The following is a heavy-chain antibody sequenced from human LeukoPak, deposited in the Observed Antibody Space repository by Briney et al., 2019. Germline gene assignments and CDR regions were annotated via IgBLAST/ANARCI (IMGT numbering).Heavy chain of an antibody. V-gene: IGHV3-23*01. CDR2: IGGSGDTT. Sequence: GGSLRLSCGASGFTFTTYAMSWVRQAPGKGLEWVSVIGGSGDTTFYADSVKGRFTISRDNSKNMLYLQMNSLRAEDTAVYYCARDLIPYCSSTSCPLDYWGQGTLVTVSS. CDR3: ARDLIPYCSSTSCPLDY. CDR1: GFTFTTYA. D-gene: IGHD2-2*01. J-gene: IGHJ4*02.